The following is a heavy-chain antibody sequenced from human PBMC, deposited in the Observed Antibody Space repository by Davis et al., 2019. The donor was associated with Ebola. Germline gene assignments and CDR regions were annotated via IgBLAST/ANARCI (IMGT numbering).Heavy chain of an antibody. CDR1: GYTFTGYY. CDR3: ARNMVRGGYYYGMDV. J-gene: IGHJ6*04. CDR2: INPNSGGT. D-gene: IGHD3-10*01. V-gene: IGHV1-2*06. Sequence: ASVKVSCKASGYTFTGYYMHWVRQAPGQGLEWMGRINPNSGGTNYAQKFQGRVTMTRDTSISTAYMELSRLRSDDTAVYYCARNMVRGGYYYGMDVWGKGTTVTVSS.